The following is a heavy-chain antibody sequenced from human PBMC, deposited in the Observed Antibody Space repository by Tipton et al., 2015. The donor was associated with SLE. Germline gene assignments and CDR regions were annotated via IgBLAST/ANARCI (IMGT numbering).Heavy chain of an antibody. CDR1: GFSFSNKA. V-gene: IGHV3-23*01. D-gene: IGHD1-1*01. Sequence: SLRLSCAASGFSFSNKAFTWVRQSPGKGLEWVSSISGSGSAGYTDSVKGRFTASRDNSRNTLYLQMNSLRAEDTAVYYCAKYLATSGMSPYAFDVWGQGILVTVSS. CDR2: ISGSGSA. J-gene: IGHJ3*01. CDR3: AKYLATSGMSPYAFDV.